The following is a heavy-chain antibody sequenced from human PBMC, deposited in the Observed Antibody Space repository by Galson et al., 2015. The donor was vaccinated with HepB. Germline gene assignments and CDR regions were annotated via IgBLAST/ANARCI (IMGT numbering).Heavy chain of an antibody. J-gene: IGHJ5*02. Sequence: SVKVSCKVSGNTLTKVSMHWVRQAPGKGLEWMGGFDPEDGDTIYAQKFQGRLTMTEDTFTDTAYMELKSLRSEDTAVYYCEVGFRRRLPLLCTGSDQSSRGWFERWGQGTLVTVSS. CDR1: GNTLTKVS. CDR2: FDPEDGDT. CDR3: EVGFRRRLPLLCTGSDQSSRGWFER. D-gene: IGHD2-8*02. V-gene: IGHV1-24*01.